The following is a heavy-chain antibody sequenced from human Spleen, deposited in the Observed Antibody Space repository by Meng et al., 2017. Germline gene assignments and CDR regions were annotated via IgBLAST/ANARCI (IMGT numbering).Heavy chain of an antibody. CDR3: ARRMAVAGYYFDY. Sequence: GESLKISCKGSGYSFTSNWIGWVRQMPGKGLEWMGIIYPVDSDTRYSPSFQGQVTISADKSISTAYLQWSSLKASDTAIYYCARRMAVAGYYFDYWGQGTLVTVSS. V-gene: IGHV5-51*01. CDR1: GYSFTSNW. D-gene: IGHD6-19*01. CDR2: IYPVDSDT. J-gene: IGHJ4*02.